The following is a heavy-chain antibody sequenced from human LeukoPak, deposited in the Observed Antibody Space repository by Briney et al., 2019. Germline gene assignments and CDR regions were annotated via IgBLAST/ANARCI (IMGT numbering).Heavy chain of an antibody. CDR3: AGSGHDILTGYYFA. V-gene: IGHV1-18*04. Sequence: GASVKVSCKASGYTFTSYGISWVRQAPGQGLEWMRWISAYNGNTNYAQKLQGRVTMTTDTSTSTAYMELRSLRPDDTAVYYCAGSGHDILTGYYFAWGQGTLVTVSS. CDR1: GYTFTSYG. J-gene: IGHJ4*02. CDR2: ISAYNGNT. D-gene: IGHD3-9*01.